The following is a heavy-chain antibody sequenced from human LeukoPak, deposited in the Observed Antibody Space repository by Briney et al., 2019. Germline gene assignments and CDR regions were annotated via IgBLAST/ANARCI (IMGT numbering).Heavy chain of an antibody. CDR1: GFTFTEYS. Sequence: GESLRLSCEASGFTFTEYSIIWVRQAPGKGLEWVSFISDISDRSSTIHYADSVKGRFTISRDNAERSVYLQMNSLRADDTAVYYCARVRGPTLKTCYMDVWGTGTTVTVSS. V-gene: IGHV3-48*04. D-gene: IGHD3-10*01. CDR3: ARVRGPTLKTCYMDV. J-gene: IGHJ6*03. CDR2: ISDRSSTI.